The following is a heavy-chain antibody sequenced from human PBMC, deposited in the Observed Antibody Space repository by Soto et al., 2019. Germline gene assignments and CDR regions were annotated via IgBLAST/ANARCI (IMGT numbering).Heavy chain of an antibody. CDR3: ARHPTFSGWEYYFHY. V-gene: IGHV4-39*01. D-gene: IGHD6-19*01. J-gene: IGHJ4*02. Sequence: QLQLQESGPGLVKPSETLSVTCTVSGDSVSSSHYYWGWLRLPPGKGLEWIGSVYYSGSTYYNPSLKSRVTLSVATSKSQFSLKLSSVTAADAAIYYCARHPTFSGWEYYFHYWGQGTLVTVSS. CDR2: VYYSGST. CDR1: GDSVSSSHYY.